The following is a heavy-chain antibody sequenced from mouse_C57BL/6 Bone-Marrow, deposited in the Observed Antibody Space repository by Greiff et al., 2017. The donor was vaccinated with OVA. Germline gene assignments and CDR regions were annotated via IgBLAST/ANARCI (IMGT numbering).Heavy chain of an antibody. J-gene: IGHJ2*01. CDR3: ARQTAQATGFDY. Sequence: EVHLVESGPGLVKPSQSLSLTCSVTGYSITSGYYWNWIRQFPGNKLEWMGYISYDGSNNYNPSLKNRISITRDTSKNQFFLTLNSVTTEDTATYYCARQTAQATGFDYWGQGTTLTVSS. CDR1: GYSITSGYY. V-gene: IGHV3-6*01. CDR2: ISYDGSN. D-gene: IGHD3-2*02.